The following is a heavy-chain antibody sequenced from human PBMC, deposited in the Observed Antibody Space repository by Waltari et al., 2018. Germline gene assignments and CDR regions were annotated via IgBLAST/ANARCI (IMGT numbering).Heavy chain of an antibody. V-gene: IGHV3-23*01. CDR3: AIVRGMVQGSSLLLDY. Sequence: EVQLLESGGGLVQPGFTFSTYAMHWVRQAPGKGLEWLSTISNEGAGTNYARSVKVRFTISRDKSKDTVYLQMKGLGAEGTAVYYCAIVRGMVQGSSLLLDYWGQGALLTVFS. CDR2: ISNEGAGT. CDR1: FTFSTYA. J-gene: IGHJ4*02. D-gene: IGHD2-15*01.